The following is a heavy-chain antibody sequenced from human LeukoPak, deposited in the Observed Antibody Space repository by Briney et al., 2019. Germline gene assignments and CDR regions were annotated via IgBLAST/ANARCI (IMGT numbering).Heavy chain of an antibody. CDR1: GFTFSSYA. J-gene: IGHJ4*02. CDR2: ISGSGGST. V-gene: IGHV3-23*01. D-gene: IGHD3-22*01. CDR3: AKAPASYYDSSGYYSRYFDY. Sequence: GGSLRLSCAASGFTFSSYAMSWVRQAPGKGLEWVSAISGSGGSTYYADSVKGRFTISRDNSKNTLYLQMNSLRAEDTAVYYCAKAPASYYDSSGYYSRYFDYWGQGTLVTVSS.